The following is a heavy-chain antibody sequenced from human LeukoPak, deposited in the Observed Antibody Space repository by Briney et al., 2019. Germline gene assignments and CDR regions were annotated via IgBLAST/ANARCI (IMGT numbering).Heavy chain of an antibody. CDR3: ARASRWLGYNWFDP. D-gene: IGHD6-19*01. Sequence: SETLSLTCTVSGGSISSSSYYWGWIRQPPGKGLEWIGSIYYSGSTYYNPSLKSRVTISVDTSKNQFSLKLSSVTAADTAVYYCARASRWLGYNWFDPWGQGTLVTVSS. J-gene: IGHJ5*02. V-gene: IGHV4-39*01. CDR2: IYYSGST. CDR1: GGSISSSSYY.